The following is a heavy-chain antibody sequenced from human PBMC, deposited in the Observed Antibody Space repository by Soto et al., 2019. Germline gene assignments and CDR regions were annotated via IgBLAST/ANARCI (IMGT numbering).Heavy chain of an antibody. CDR3: AKDRGALRWSEEHYYFDY. D-gene: IGHD4-17*01. Sequence: GSLRLSCAASVFTFISYGMHWVRQAPGKGLEWVAVISYDGRNKYYADAVKGRFTISRDNSKNTLYLQTDSLRIEDTAVYYCAKDRGALRWSEEHYYFDYWGQGTLVTVSS. CDR1: VFTFISYG. V-gene: IGHV3-30*18. J-gene: IGHJ4*02. CDR2: ISYDGRNK.